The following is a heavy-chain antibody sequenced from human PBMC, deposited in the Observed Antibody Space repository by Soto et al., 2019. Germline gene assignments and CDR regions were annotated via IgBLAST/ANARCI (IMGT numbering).Heavy chain of an antibody. CDR3: ARDRVPYYYDSSGYYVFDY. CDR2: INPSGGST. CDR1: GYTFTSYY. V-gene: IGHV1-46*01. J-gene: IGHJ4*02. Sequence: ASVKVSCKASGYTFTSYYMHWVRQAPGQGLEWMGIINPSGGSTSYAQKFQGRVTMTRDTSTSTVYMELSSLRSEDTAVYYCARDRVPYYYDSSGYYVFDYWGQGALVTAPQ. D-gene: IGHD3-22*01.